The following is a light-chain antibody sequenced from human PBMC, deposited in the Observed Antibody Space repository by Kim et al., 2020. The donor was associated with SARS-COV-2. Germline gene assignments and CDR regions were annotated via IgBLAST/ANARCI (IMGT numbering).Light chain of an antibody. CDR2: GAS. Sequence: EIVLTQNPGTLSLSPGKRATLSCRASQTVSSNYLAWYQQRPGQAPRLLISGASSRATGIPDKFSGSGSGTDFTLTISRLEPEDFAVYYCQQYGSSPYTFGHGTKLEI. CDR3: QQYGSSPYT. V-gene: IGKV3-20*01. J-gene: IGKJ2*01. CDR1: QTVSSNY.